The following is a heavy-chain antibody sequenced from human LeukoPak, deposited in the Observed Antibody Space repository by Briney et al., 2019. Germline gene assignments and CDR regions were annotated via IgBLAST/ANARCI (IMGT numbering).Heavy chain of an antibody. CDR1: GGSISKYY. CDR2: IYTNGNT. V-gene: IGHV4-4*07. J-gene: IGHJ6*03. Sequence: SETLSLTCTVSGGSISKYYCSWIRQSAGKGLEWIGRIYTNGNTNYNPSLKSRVTMSIDTSKNQFSLKRNSVTAADTAVYFCVREVVPAATYYYYIDVWGKGTTATVSS. CDR3: VREVVPAATYYYYIDV. D-gene: IGHD2-2*01.